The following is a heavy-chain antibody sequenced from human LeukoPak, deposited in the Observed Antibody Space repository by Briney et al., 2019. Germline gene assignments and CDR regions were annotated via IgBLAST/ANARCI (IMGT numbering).Heavy chain of an antibody. CDR2: IGGRGGRT. D-gene: IGHD3-10*01. CDR3: ARDQVYGSGSYYLYYYYGMDV. J-gene: IGHJ6*02. CDR1: GFIFGDYG. Sequence: GGSLRLSCAASGFIFGDYGMNWVRQAPGKGLEWVSGIGGRGGRTYYADSVQGRFTISRDNSNNTVDLQMNSLRAEDTAVYYCARDQVYGSGSYYLYYYYGMDVWGQGTTVTVSS. V-gene: IGHV3-23*01.